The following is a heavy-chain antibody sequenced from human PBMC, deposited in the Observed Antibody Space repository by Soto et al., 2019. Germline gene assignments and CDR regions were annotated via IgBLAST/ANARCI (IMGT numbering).Heavy chain of an antibody. CDR1: GYTFTSYG. V-gene: IGHV1-18*04. J-gene: IGHJ5*02. CDR2: ISAYNGNT. Sequence: ASVKVSCKASGYTFTSYGISWVRQAPGQGLEWMGWISAYNGNTNYAQKLQGRVTMTTDTSTSTAYMELRSLRSDDTAVYYCAREKGPDSSSGRFGWLDPWGQGTLVTVSS. D-gene: IGHD6-6*01. CDR3: AREKGPDSSSGRFGWLDP.